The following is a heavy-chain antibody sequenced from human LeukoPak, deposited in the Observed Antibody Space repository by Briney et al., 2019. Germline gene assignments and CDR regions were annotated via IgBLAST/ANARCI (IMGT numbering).Heavy chain of an antibody. CDR3: ARRKSDAFDI. CDR2: IYYSGST. CDR1: GGSISSYY. J-gene: IGHJ3*02. Sequence: SETLSLTCIVSGGSISSYYWGWIRQPPGKGLEWIGSIYYSGSTYYNPSLKSRVTISVDTSKNQFSLKLSSVTAADTAVYYCARRKSDAFDIWGQGTMVTVSS. V-gene: IGHV4-39*01.